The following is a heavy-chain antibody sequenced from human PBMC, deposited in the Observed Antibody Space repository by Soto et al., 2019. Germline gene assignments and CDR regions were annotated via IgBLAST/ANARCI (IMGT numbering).Heavy chain of an antibody. D-gene: IGHD3-10*01. CDR1: SGSISSSNW. Sequence: QVQLQESGPGLVKPSGTLSLTCAVSSGSISSSNWWSWVRQPPGKGLEWIGEIYHSGSTNYNPSLKSRVTISVDKSKNQFSQKLSSVTAADTAVYYCAGSMVRGVMIMPFDYWGQGTLVTVSS. CDR2: IYHSGST. J-gene: IGHJ4*02. CDR3: AGSMVRGVMIMPFDY. V-gene: IGHV4-4*02.